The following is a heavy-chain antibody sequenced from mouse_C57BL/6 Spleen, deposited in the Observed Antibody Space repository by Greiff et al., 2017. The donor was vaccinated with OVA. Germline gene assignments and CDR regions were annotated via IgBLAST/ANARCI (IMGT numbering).Heavy chain of an antibody. D-gene: IGHD1-2*01. CDR2: ISSGSSTI. CDR1: GFTFSDYG. V-gene: IGHV5-17*01. CDR3: ASHYAGRGYFDV. Sequence: EVKLVESGGGLVKPGGSLKLSCAASGFTFSDYGMHWVRQAPEKGLEWVAYISSGSSTIYYADPGKGRFPISRDNAKNTLFLQMTRLRSEDTAMYYCASHYAGRGYFDVWGTGTTVTVSS. J-gene: IGHJ1*03.